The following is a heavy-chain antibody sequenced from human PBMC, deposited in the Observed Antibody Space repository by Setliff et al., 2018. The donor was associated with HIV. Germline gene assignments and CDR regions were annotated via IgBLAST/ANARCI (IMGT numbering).Heavy chain of an antibody. CDR3: ATWQGYSGSSRAFDY. D-gene: IGHD1-26*01. CDR1: GFTFSDYY. V-gene: IGHV3-11*04. J-gene: IGHJ4*02. CDR2: ISSSDNTI. Sequence: GGSLRLSCAASGFTFSDYYMSWIRQAPGEGLEWVSYISSSDNTIYYADSVKGRFTISRDNAKNTLYLQMNSLRAEDTAVYYCATWQGYSGSSRAFDYWGQGRLVTVSS.